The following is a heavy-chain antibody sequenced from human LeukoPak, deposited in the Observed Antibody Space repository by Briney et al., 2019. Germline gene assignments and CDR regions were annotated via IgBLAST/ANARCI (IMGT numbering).Heavy chain of an antibody. V-gene: IGHV3-48*01. D-gene: IGHD1-26*01. CDR1: GFTFSSYS. J-gene: IGHJ4*02. CDR3: AKDLAGATDY. CDR2: ISSSSSTI. Sequence: GGSLRLSCAASGFTFSSYSMDWVRQAPGKGLEWVSCISSSSSTIYYADSVKGRFTISRDNAKNSLFLQMNSLRAEDTAVYYCAKDLAGATDYWGQGTLVTVSS.